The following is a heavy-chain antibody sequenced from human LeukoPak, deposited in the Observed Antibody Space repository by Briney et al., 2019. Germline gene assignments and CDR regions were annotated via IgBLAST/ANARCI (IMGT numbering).Heavy chain of an antibody. CDR2: ISSSGNTI. J-gene: IGHJ6*03. D-gene: IGHD4-23*01. CDR3: AREFGYGDNSHDYWYYYMDV. CDR1: GFTFSSFD. V-gene: IGHV3-48*03. Sequence: GGSLRLSCAASGFTFSSFDMNWVRQAPGKGLEWLSYISSSGNTIYYADSVRGRFTISRDNAKNSLYLQINRLRAEDTAVYYCAREFGYGDNSHDYWYYYMDVWGKGTTVTVSS.